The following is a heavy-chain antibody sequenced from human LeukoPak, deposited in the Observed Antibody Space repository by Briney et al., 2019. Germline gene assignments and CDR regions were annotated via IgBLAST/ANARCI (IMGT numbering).Heavy chain of an antibody. D-gene: IGHD2-2*01. V-gene: IGHV4-34*01. J-gene: IGHJ3*02. CDR3: ARSVVVPAASPRNDACDI. Sequence: SETLSLTCAVYGGSFSGYYWSWIRQPPGKGLEWIGEINHSGSTNNNPSLKSRVTISVDTSKNQFSLKLRSVTAADTAVYYCARSVVVPAASPRNDACDIWGQGTMVTVSS. CDR2: INHSGST. CDR1: GGSFSGYY.